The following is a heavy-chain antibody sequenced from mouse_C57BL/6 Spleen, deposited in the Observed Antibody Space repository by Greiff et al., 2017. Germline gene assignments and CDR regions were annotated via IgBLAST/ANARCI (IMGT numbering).Heavy chain of an antibody. J-gene: IGHJ3*01. V-gene: IGHV1-18*01. D-gene: IGHD2-5*01. CDR1: GYTFTDYY. CDR3: ARYSNRAGFAY. CDR2: INPNNGGT. Sequence: EVQLQQSGPELVKPGASVKLPCKASGYTFTDYYMDWVKQSPGKSLEWIGDINPNNGGTIYNQKFKGKATLTVDKTSSTAYMQLRSLTSEDTAVYYCARYSNRAGFAYWGQGTLVTVSA.